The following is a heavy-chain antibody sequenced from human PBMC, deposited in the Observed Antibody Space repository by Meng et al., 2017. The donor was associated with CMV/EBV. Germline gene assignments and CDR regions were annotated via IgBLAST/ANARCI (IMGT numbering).Heavy chain of an antibody. D-gene: IGHD2-2*01. J-gene: IGHJ6*02. CDR3: ARDLHDCSSTSCYRYYYYYSGMDV. CDR1: GYTFTGYY. CDR2: INPNSGGT. Sequence: ASVKVSCKASGYTFTGYYMHWVRQAPGQGLEWMGWINPNSGGTNYAQKFQGRVTMTRDTSISTAYMELSRLRSDDTAVYYCARDLHDCSSTSCYRYYYYYSGMDVWGQGTTVTVS. V-gene: IGHV1-2*02.